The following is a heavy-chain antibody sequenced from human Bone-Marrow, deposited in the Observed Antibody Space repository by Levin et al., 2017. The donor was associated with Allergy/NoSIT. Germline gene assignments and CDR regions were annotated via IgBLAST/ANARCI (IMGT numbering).Heavy chain of an antibody. CDR3: ARDMTTVGNCFDH. Sequence: PGGSLRLSCKISGSNFSDYWIGWVRQMPGSGLEWMGIIFPDDSDTRYSPSFQGQVTISADKSISTAYLQWRSLEASDTAIYYCARDMTTVGNCFDHWGQGTLVSVSS. CDR1: GSNFSDYW. V-gene: IGHV5-51*01. J-gene: IGHJ4*02. CDR2: IFPDDSDT. D-gene: IGHD4-23*01.